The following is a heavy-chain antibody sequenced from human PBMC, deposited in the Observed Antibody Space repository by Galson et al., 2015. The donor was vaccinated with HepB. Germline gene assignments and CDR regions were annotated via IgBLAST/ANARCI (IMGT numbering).Heavy chain of an antibody. CDR2: IYYNGDT. CDR1: HGSINNYY. CDR3: ARHPGRGSVGYAFDL. V-gene: IGHV4-59*08. D-gene: IGHD5-12*01. J-gene: IGHJ4*02. Sequence: SLTCSVSHGSINNYYWSWIRQSPGNRLEWIGYIYYNGDTTSNPSLGYRVGMSVDTSINQVSLWLTSVTAVDTAVYYCARHPGRGSVGYAFDLWGQGTLVTVSA.